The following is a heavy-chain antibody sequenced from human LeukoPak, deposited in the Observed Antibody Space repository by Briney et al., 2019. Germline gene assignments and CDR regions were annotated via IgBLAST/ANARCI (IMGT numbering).Heavy chain of an antibody. CDR3: ARASRGSSWYGGYYGMDV. CDR1: GYTFTSYD. CDR2: MNPNSGNT. J-gene: IGHJ6*02. D-gene: IGHD6-13*01. Sequence: ASVKVSCKASGYTFTSYDINWVRQATGQGLEWMGWMNPNSGNTGYAQKFQGRVTMTRNTSISTAHMELSSLRSEDTAVYYCARASRGSSWYGGYYGMDVWGQGTTVTVSS. V-gene: IGHV1-8*01.